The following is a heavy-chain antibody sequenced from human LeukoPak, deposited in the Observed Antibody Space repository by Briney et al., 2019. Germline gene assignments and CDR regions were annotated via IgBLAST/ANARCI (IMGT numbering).Heavy chain of an antibody. J-gene: IGHJ4*02. CDR1: GYTFASYD. CDR3: ARRLAAAGYLPDY. V-gene: IGHV1-8*01. Sequence: GASVKVSCKASGYTFASYDINWVRQATGQGLEWMGWMNPNSGNTGYAQKFQGRVTMTRDTSINTAYMELSSLTSEDTAVYYCARRLAAAGYLPDYWGPGTLVTVSS. CDR2: MNPNSGNT. D-gene: IGHD6-13*01.